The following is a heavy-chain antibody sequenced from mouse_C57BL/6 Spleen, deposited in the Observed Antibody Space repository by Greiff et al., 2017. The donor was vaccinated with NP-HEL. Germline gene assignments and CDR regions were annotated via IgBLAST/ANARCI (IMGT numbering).Heavy chain of an antibody. V-gene: IGHV1-26*01. CDR3: ARGAKDGYPY. J-gene: IGHJ3*01. Sequence: EVQLQQSGPELVKPGASVKISCKASGYTFTDYYMNWVKQSHGKSLEWIGDINPNNGGTSYNQKFKGKATLTVDKSSITAYMERRSLTSEDSAVYYSARGAKDGYPYWGQGTLVTVSA. CDR2: INPNNGGT. D-gene: IGHD2-3*01. CDR1: GYTFTDYY.